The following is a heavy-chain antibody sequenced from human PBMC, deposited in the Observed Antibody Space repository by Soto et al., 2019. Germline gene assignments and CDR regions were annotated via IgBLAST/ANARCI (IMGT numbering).Heavy chain of an antibody. CDR2: ISYDGSNK. Sequence: GGSLRLSCAASGFTFSSYVMHWVRQAPGKGLEWVAVISYDGSNKYYADSVKGRFTISRDNSKNTLYLQMNSLRAEDTAVYYCARGITMVREVIAYYYYGMDVWGQGTTVTVSS. CDR1: GFTFSSYV. D-gene: IGHD3-10*01. CDR3: ARGITMVREVIAYYYYGMDV. J-gene: IGHJ6*02. V-gene: IGHV3-30-3*01.